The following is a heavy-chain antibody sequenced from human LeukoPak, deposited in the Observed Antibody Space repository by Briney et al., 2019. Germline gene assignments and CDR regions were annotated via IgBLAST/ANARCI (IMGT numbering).Heavy chain of an antibody. CDR2: IYHSGST. CDR3: ASAYYDFWSGLGY. D-gene: IGHD3-3*01. CDR1: GYSISSGYY. Sequence: PLETLSLTCTVSGYSISSGYYWGWIRQPPGKGLEWIGSIYHSGSTYYNPSLKSRVTISVDTSKNQFSLKLSSVTAADTAVYYCASAYYDFWSGLGYWGQGTLVTVSS. J-gene: IGHJ4*02. V-gene: IGHV4-38-2*02.